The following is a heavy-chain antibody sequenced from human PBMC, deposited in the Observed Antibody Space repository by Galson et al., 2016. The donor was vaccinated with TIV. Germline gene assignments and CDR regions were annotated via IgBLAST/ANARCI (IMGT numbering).Heavy chain of an antibody. Sequence: SVKVSCKASGYTFTIYAMHWVRQAPGQRLEWMGWINAGNGNTKYSQKFQGRVTITRDTSASTAYMELSSLRSEDTAVYYCARPPYCGGDCYKYDSRGQGTLVAVSS. CDR1: GYTFTIYA. J-gene: IGHJ4*02. CDR2: INAGNGNT. V-gene: IGHV1-3*01. CDR3: ARPPYCGGDCYKYDS. D-gene: IGHD2-21*01.